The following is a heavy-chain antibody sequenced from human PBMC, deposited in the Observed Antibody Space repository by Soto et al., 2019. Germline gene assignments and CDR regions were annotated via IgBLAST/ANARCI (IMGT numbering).Heavy chain of an antibody. D-gene: IGHD4-17*01. CDR2: ISAYNGNT. V-gene: IGHV1-18*01. CDR1: GYTFTSYG. CDR3: ARILYGDYQIYYGMDV. J-gene: IGHJ6*02. Sequence: QVQLVQSGAEVKKPGASVKVSCKASGYTFTSYGISWVRQAPGQGLEWMGWISAYNGNTNYAQKLQGRVTMTTDTSTSTAYMGLRSLRSDDTAVYYCARILYGDYQIYYGMDVWGQGTTVTVSS.